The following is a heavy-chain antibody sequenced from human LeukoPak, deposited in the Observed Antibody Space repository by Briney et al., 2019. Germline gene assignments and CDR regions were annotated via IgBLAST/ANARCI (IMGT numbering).Heavy chain of an antibody. J-gene: IGHJ6*03. CDR1: GYTFTSYG. D-gene: IGHD4-17*01. CDR3: AKTTVTSEDYFYYYMDV. CDR2: IITYNGHT. Sequence: ALVKVSCKASGYTFTSYGISWVRQAPGQGLEWMGWIITYNGHTYYAQKFQGRLTMTTDTSTSTAYMELRSLRSDDTAVYYCAKTTVTSEDYFYYYMDVWGKGTTVTVSS. V-gene: IGHV1-18*01.